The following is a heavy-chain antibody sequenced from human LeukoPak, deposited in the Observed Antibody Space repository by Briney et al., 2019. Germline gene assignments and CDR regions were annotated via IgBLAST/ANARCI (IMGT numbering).Heavy chain of an antibody. CDR2: ISTSSSII. V-gene: IGHV3-48*02. J-gene: IGHJ4*02. D-gene: IGHD6-13*01. CDR1: GFTFSDYS. CDR3: ARGAAAADH. Sequence: GGPLRLSCAASGFTFSDYSMNWVRQAPGKGLEWVSYISTSSSIIYYADSVKGRFTISRDNAKKSLYLQMNSLRDDDTGVYYCARGAAAADHWGQGTSVTVSS.